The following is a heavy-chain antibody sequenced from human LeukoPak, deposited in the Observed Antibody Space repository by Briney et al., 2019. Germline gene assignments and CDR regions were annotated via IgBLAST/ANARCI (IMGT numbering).Heavy chain of an antibody. J-gene: IGHJ4*02. CDR2: ISYDGSNK. D-gene: IGHD3-22*01. CDR1: GFTFSSYG. CDR3: AKVRALQWLLPVYFGY. Sequence: GGSLRLSCAASGFTFSSYGMHWVRQAPGKGLEWVAVISYDGSNKYYADSVKGRFTISRDNSKNTLCLQMNSLRAEDTAVYYCAKVRALQWLLPVYFGYWGQGTLVTVSS. V-gene: IGHV3-30*18.